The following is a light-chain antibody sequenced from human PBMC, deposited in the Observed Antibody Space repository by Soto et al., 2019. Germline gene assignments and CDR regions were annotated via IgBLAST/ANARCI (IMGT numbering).Light chain of an antibody. Sequence: IVLTQSPGTLSLSPGERATLSCRATESISSSYLAWYQQKPGQAPRLLIYGASSRATGIPDRFSGSGSGTDFTLTIRRLEPEDFAVYYCQQYGSSPPWTFGQGTNVDIK. CDR3: QQYGSSPPWT. CDR2: GAS. V-gene: IGKV3-20*01. CDR1: ESISSSY. J-gene: IGKJ1*01.